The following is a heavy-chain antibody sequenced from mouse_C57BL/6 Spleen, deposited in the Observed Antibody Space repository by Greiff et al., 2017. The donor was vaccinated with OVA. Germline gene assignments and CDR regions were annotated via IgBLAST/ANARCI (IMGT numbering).Heavy chain of an antibody. Sequence: VQLQQSGPGLVAPSQSLSITCTVSGFSLTSYGVDWVRQSPGKGLEWLGVIWGVGSTNYTSALKSRLSISKDNSKSQVFLKMNSLQTDDTAMYYCASFGGYYNAWFAYWGQGTLVTVSA. CDR1: GFSLTSYG. V-gene: IGHV2-6*01. D-gene: IGHD2-3*01. CDR2: IWGVGST. CDR3: ASFGGYYNAWFAY. J-gene: IGHJ3*01.